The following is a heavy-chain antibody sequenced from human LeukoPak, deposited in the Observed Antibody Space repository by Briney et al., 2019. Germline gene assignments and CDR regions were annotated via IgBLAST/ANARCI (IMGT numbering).Heavy chain of an antibody. J-gene: IGHJ5*02. Sequence: SVKVSCKASGYTFTSYGISWVRQAPGQGLEWMGWISAYNGNTNYAQKLQGRVTMTTDTSTSTAYMELRSLRSDDTAVYYCARVHDCSSTSCYSVDPWGQGTLVTVSS. CDR1: GYTFTSYG. CDR2: ISAYNGNT. D-gene: IGHD2-2*02. V-gene: IGHV1-18*01. CDR3: ARVHDCSSTSCYSVDP.